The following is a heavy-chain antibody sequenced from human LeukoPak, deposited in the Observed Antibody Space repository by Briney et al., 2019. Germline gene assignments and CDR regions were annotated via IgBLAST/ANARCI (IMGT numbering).Heavy chain of an antibody. J-gene: IGHJ4*02. CDR1: GFTFSSYG. Sequence: PGGSLRLSCAASGFTFSSYGMHWVRQAPGKGLEWVAVISYDGSNKYYADSVKGRFTISRDNSKNTLYLQMNSLRAEDTAVYYCASEAGTTALDYWGQGTLVTVSS. CDR3: ASEAGTTALDY. CDR2: ISYDGSNK. D-gene: IGHD1-1*01. V-gene: IGHV3-30*03.